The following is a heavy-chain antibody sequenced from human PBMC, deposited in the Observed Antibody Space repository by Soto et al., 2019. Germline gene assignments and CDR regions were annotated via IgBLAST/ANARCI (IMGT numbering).Heavy chain of an antibody. CDR1: GFTFSSYW. J-gene: IGHJ6*02. CDR2: IKQDGSEK. D-gene: IGHD1-26*01. Sequence: LRLSCAASGFTFSSYWMSWVRQAPGKGLEWVANIKQDGSEKYYVDSVKGRFTISRDNAKNSLYLQMNSLRAEDTAVYYCAKDRPSGSRPYYYGMDVWGQGTTVTVSS. CDR3: AKDRPSGSRPYYYGMDV. V-gene: IGHV3-7*01.